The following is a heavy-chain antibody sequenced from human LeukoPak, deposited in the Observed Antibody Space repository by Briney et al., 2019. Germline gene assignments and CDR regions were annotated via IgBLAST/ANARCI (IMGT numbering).Heavy chain of an antibody. Sequence: ASVKVSCKASGYTFTSYGISWERQAPGQGLERMWWISAYNGNTNYAQKLQGRVTMTTNTSTSTAYMELRSLRSDDTDVYYCARGRGYCSSTSCQLTDYWGQGTLVTVSS. V-gene: IGHV1-18*01. CDR3: ARGRGYCSSTSCQLTDY. CDR2: ISAYNGNT. CDR1: GYTFTSYG. D-gene: IGHD2-2*01. J-gene: IGHJ4*02.